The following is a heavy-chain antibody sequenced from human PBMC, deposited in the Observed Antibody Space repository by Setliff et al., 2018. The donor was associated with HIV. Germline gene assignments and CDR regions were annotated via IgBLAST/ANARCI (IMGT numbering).Heavy chain of an antibody. CDR2: INTYNGNR. CDR1: GYNFVGYG. V-gene: IGHV1-18*01. J-gene: IGHJ5*02. Sequence: ASVKVSCKASGYNFVGYGINWLRQAPGQGLEWMGWINTYNGNRHYAESLQDRITLTIDTSTNTAYMELRSLTSADTAVYFCARRADWFDLWGQGTLVTVSS. CDR3: ARRADWFDL.